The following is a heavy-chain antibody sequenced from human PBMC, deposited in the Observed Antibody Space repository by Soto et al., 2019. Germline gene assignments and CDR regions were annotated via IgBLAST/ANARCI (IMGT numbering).Heavy chain of an antibody. CDR3: ARRYGDGFDY. CDR2: IYYSGST. CDR1: GGSISSYY. J-gene: IGHJ4*02. D-gene: IGHD4-17*01. V-gene: IGHV4-59*08. Sequence: QVQLQESGPGLVKPSETLSLTCTVSGGSISSYYWSWIRQPPGKGLEWIGCIYYSGSTNYNPSLKSRVTISVDTSKNQFSLKLSSVTAADTAVYDCARRYGDGFDYWGQGTLVTVSS.